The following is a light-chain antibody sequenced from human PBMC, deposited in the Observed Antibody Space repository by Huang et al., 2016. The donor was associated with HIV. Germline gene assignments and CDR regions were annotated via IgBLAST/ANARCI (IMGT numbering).Light chain of an antibody. CDR2: KAS. V-gene: IGKV1-5*03. J-gene: IGKJ1*01. CDR1: QSIATW. CDR3: QQYNSYSWT. Sequence: DIQMTQSPSTLSASVGDRVTITCRASQSIATWLAWYQQKPGKAPKLLLYKASSLESGFPSRFSGSGSGTEFTLTITSLQPDDFATYCCQQYNSYSWTFGQGTKVEVK.